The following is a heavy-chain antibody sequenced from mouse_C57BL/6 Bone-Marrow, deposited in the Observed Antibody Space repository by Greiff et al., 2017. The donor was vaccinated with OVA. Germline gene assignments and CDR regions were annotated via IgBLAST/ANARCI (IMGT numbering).Heavy chain of an antibody. CDR2: ISNGGGST. J-gene: IGHJ2*01. Sequence: DVKLVESGGGLVQPGGSLKLSCAASGFTFSDYYMYWVRQTPEKRLEWVAYISNGGGSTYYPDTVKGRFTISRDNAKNTLYLQMSRLKSEDTAMYYCARQDSSGYVNWGQGTTLTVSS. V-gene: IGHV5-12*01. D-gene: IGHD3-2*02. CDR3: ARQDSSGYVN. CDR1: GFTFSDYY.